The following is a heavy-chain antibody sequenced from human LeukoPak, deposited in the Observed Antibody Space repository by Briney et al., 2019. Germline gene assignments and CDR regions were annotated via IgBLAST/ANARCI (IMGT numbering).Heavy chain of an antibody. Sequence: ASVKVSCKASGYTFTDYYIHWVRQAPGQGLEWMGWIVPHSGGTNYAQNYQGRITMTRDMSISTAYMELSSLRSDDTAVYYCARNAYCDSTNCYAWFDPWGQGTLVTVSS. J-gene: IGHJ5*02. CDR2: IVPHSGGT. CDR3: ARNAYCDSTNCYAWFDP. V-gene: IGHV1-2*02. CDR1: GYTFTDYY. D-gene: IGHD2-2*01.